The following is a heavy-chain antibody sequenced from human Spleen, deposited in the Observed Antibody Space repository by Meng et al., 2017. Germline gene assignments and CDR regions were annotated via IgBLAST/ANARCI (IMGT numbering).Heavy chain of an antibody. CDR3: TREGASVISLDY. Sequence: SLKISCAASGFTFDDYAMHWVRQAPGKGLEWVSGISWNSGSIAYADSVRGRFTISRDNANNTLFLQMNGLRAEDTAVYYCTREGASVISLDYWGQGTLVTVSS. D-gene: IGHD4-23*01. V-gene: IGHV3-9*01. CDR2: ISWNSGSI. J-gene: IGHJ4*02. CDR1: GFTFDDYA.